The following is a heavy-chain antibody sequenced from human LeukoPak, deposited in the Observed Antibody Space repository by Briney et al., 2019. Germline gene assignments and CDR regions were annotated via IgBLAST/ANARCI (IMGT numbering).Heavy chain of an antibody. D-gene: IGHD2-8*01. V-gene: IGHV5-51*01. J-gene: IGHJ4*02. Sequence: GESLKTSRKGSGYSFTSYWIGRVREIPGKGLEWMGIIYPGDSDPRYSPSFQGQVTISADKSISTAYLQWSSLKASDTAMYHCARRSLMVYATEHFDYWGQGTLVTVSS. CDR2: IYPGDSDP. CDR3: ARRSLMVYATEHFDY. CDR1: GYSFTSYW.